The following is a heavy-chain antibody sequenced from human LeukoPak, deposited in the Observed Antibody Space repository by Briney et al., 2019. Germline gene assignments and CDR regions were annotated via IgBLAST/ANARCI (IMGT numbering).Heavy chain of an antibody. Sequence: KPSETLSLTCSVSGGSIGIYYWSWIRQPPGKGLEWIGYIYYSGSTNYKPSLKSRLTISADTSKNQFSLKLNSVTAADTAVYYCARSEWLASFDYWGQGTLVTVSS. CDR2: IYYSGST. D-gene: IGHD6-19*01. V-gene: IGHV4-59*08. J-gene: IGHJ4*02. CDR3: ARSEWLASFDY. CDR1: GGSIGIYY.